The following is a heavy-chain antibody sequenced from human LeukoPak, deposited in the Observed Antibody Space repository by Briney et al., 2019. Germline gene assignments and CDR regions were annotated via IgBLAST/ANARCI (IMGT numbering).Heavy chain of an antibody. Sequence: SETLSLTCTVSADSVTDYYWSWIRQPPGKGLEWIAYSHHSGETKYNPSLKSRITISVDTSKNQFSLKLGSVTAADTAVYYCARQPGGTAAFDIWGQGTTVTVSA. CDR1: ADSVTDYY. D-gene: IGHD1-14*01. CDR2: SHHSGET. CDR3: ARQPGGTAAFDI. V-gene: IGHV4-59*08. J-gene: IGHJ3*02.